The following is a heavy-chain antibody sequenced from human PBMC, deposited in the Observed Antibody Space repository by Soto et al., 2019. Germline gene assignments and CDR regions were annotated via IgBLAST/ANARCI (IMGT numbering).Heavy chain of an antibody. J-gene: IGHJ3*02. CDR2: INPNSGGT. D-gene: IGHD2-15*01. CDR3: AISRAATFAFDI. V-gene: IGHV1-2*04. CDR1: GYTFTGYY. Sequence: ASVKVSCKASGYTFTGYYMHWVRQAPGQGHEWMGWINPNSGGTNYAQKFQGWVTMTRDTSISTAYMELSRLRSDDTAVYYCAISRAATFAFDIQGKRKMVTLS.